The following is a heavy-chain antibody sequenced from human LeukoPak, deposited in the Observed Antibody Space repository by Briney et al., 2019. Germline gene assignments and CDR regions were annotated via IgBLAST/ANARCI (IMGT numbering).Heavy chain of an antibody. CDR2: IYYSGST. V-gene: IGHV4-59*01. Sequence: PSETLSPTXTVSGGSISSYYWSWIRQPPGKGLEWIGYIYYSGSTNYNPSLKSRVTISVDTSKNQFSLRLSSVTAADTAVSYCARDGGPPGFDYWGQGTLVTVSS. CDR1: GGSISSYY. CDR3: ARDGGPPGFDY. D-gene: IGHD3-16*01. J-gene: IGHJ4*02.